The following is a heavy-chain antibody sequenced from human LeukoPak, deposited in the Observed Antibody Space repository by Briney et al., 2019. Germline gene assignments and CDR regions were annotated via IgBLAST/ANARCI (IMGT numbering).Heavy chain of an antibody. D-gene: IGHD6-13*01. CDR1: GGSISSCY. CDR3: AGVLQAAAGGNPFDY. V-gene: IGHV4-59*01. Sequence: SETLSLTCTVSGGSISSCYWSWIRQPPGKGLEWIGYIYYSGSTNYNPSLKSRVTISVDTSKNQFSLRLSSVTAADTAVYYCAGVLQAAAGGNPFDYWGQGTLVTVSS. J-gene: IGHJ4*02. CDR2: IYYSGST.